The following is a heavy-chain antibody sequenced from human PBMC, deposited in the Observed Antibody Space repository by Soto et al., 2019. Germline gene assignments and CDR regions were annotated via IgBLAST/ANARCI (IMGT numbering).Heavy chain of an antibody. Sequence: QVQLVESEGGVVQPGRSLRLSCAASGFDLNDFGIHWVRQAPGKGLEWVVHIWYDGNRKNYVDSVKGRFTISRDSSKNTVYLQMNSLRVEDTAVYYCAKENTPPYFDYWGQGALVTVSS. V-gene: IGHV3-33*06. CDR3: AKENTPPYFDY. CDR2: IWYDGNRK. D-gene: IGHD2-15*01. CDR1: GFDLNDFG. J-gene: IGHJ4*02.